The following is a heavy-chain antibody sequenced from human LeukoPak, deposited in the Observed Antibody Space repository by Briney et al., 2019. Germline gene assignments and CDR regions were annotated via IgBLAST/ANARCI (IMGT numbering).Heavy chain of an antibody. J-gene: IGHJ4*02. V-gene: IGHV3-23*01. CDR3: AKDLWSATIFDY. CDR1: GFTFSSYA. Sequence: PGGSLRLSCAASGFTFSSYAMSWFRQAPGKGLEWVSAISGSGGSTYYADSVKGRFTISRDNSKNTLYLQMNSLRAEDTAVYYCAKDLWSATIFDYWGQGTLVTVSS. CDR2: ISGSGGST. D-gene: IGHD5-12*01.